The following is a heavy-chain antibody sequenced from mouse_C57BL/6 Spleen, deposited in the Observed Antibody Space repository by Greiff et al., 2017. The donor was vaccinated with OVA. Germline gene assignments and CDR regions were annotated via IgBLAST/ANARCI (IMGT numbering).Heavy chain of an antibody. CDR1: GFTFSSYA. CDR3: ASSLTGFDY. J-gene: IGHJ2*01. V-gene: IGHV5-4*01. D-gene: IGHD4-1*01. Sequence: EVQGVESGGGLVKPGGSLKLSCAASGFTFSSYAMSWVRQTPEKRLEWVATISDGGSYTYYPDNVKGRFTISRDNAKNNLYLQMSHLKSEDTAMYYCASSLTGFDYWGQGTTLTVSS. CDR2: ISDGGSYT.